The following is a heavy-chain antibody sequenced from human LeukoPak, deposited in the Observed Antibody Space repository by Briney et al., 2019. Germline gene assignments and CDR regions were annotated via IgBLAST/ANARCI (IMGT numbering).Heavy chain of an antibody. V-gene: IGHV1-69*05. J-gene: IGHJ4*02. CDR1: GGTFISCA. CDR3: ARDSGTINVKGYFDY. CDR2: IIPSCGTA. Sequence: SVKVSCECSGGTFISCAISWVRQAPGQGRQWRGEIIPSCGTANYAQKFQGRVTITTDESTSTAYMELSSLRSEDTAVYYCARDSGTINVKGYFDYWGQGTLVTVSS. D-gene: IGHD5-24*01.